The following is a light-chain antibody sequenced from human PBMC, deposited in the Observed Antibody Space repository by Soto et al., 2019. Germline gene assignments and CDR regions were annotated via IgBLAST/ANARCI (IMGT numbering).Light chain of an antibody. Sequence: DIQMTQSPSTLSASVGDRVTITCRASQSISSWLAWYQQKPGKAPKLLIYKASSLESGVPSRFSGSGSGTELTLTISSLQPDDFATYYCQQYNSGTFGQGTKVDIK. CDR2: KAS. J-gene: IGKJ1*01. CDR1: QSISSW. V-gene: IGKV1-5*03. CDR3: QQYNSGT.